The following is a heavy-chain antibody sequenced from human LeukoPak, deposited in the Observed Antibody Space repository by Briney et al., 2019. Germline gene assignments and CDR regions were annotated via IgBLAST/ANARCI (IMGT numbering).Heavy chain of an antibody. Sequence: GGSLRLSCAVSGFTFDDYAMLWVRQAPGKGLEWVSGISWNSGNIGYAASVKGRFTISRDNARNSLYLQMNSLRAEDMALYYCAKDMDNILTGYCDYWGQGTLVTVSS. D-gene: IGHD3-9*01. CDR2: ISWNSGNI. CDR1: GFTFDDYA. J-gene: IGHJ4*02. CDR3: AKDMDNILTGYCDY. V-gene: IGHV3-9*03.